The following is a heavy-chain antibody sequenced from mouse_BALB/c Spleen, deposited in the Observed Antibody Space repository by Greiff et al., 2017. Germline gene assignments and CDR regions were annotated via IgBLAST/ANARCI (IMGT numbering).Heavy chain of an antibody. CDR1: GYSITSGYS. J-gene: IGHJ4*01. D-gene: IGHD1-1*01. CDR3: ARDHYYGSSLYAMDY. Sequence: VQLQQSGPDLVKPSQSLSLTCTVTGYSITSGYSWHWIRQFPGNKLECMGYIHYSGSTNYTPSLKSRISSTRDTSKNQFFLQLNSVTTEDTATYYCARDHYYGSSLYAMDYWGQGTSVTVSS. V-gene: IGHV3-1*02. CDR2: IHYSGST.